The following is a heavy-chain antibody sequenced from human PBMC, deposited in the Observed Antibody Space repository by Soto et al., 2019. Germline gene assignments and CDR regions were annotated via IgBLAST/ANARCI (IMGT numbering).Heavy chain of an antibody. V-gene: IGHV4-59*01. J-gene: IGHJ4*02. Sequence: QVQLQESGPGLVKPSETLSLTCTVSGGSIGNYYWSWIRQPPGQGLEWIGSIHFSGATSYNPSLKSRVIIAVDTSKNQLSLSLTSVTAADTAVYYCAREYSRFEYWGPGRQVTVSS. CDR3: AREYSRFEY. CDR1: GGSIGNYY. D-gene: IGHD4-4*01. CDR2: IHFSGAT.